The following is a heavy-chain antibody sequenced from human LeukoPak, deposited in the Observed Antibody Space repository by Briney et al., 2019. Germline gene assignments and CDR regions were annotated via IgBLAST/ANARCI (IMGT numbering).Heavy chain of an antibody. CDR1: GFTFSSYA. V-gene: IGHV3-30-3*01. CDR2: ISYDGSNK. J-gene: IGHJ3*02. D-gene: IGHD1-26*01. CDR3: ARGRSGSYAIHDAFDI. Sequence: GRSLRLSCAASGFTFSSYAMHWVRQAPGKGLEWVAVISYDGSNKYYADSVKGRFTISRDNSKNTLYLQMNSLRAEDTAVYYCARGRSGSYAIHDAFDIWGQGTMVTVSS.